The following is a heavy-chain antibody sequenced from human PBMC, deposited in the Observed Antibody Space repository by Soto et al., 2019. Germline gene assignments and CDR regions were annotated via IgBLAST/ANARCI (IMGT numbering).Heavy chain of an antibody. J-gene: IGHJ4*02. CDR1: GYTFTGYF. CDR2: INPNNGDT. CDR3: ARVKSYYASRGGIDY. D-gene: IGHD3-22*01. V-gene: IGHV1-2*02. Sequence: GASVKVSCKASGYTFTGYFVHWVRQAPGQGLEWMGWINPNNGDTNYAQNFQGRVTMTRDTSINTAYMDLSRLRSDDTAVYYCARVKSYYASRGGIDYWGQGALVTVSS.